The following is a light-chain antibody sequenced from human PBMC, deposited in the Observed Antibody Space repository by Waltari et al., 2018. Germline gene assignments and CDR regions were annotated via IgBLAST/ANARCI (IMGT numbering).Light chain of an antibody. J-gene: IGKJ5*01. CDR3: MQALRTPLA. CDR2: FAS. Sequence: TQSPPSLSVTPGEPASISCRSSQTLLHSSGHYRLPWYLQRPGQSPQLPLHFASRRASWFPDRFSGSGAGTNFTLEISRVEAGDVGFYDGMQALRTPLAFGQGTRLEIK. CDR1: QTLLHSSGHYR. V-gene: IGKV2-28*01.